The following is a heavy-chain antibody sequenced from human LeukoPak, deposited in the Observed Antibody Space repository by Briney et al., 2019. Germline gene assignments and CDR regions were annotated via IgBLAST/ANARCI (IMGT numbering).Heavy chain of an antibody. Sequence: SETLSLTCTVSGGSISSSSYYWGWLRQPPGTGLECIGSIHYSGSTYYNPSLKSRVTISVDTSKNQFSLKLSSVTAADTAVYCCARSRPSYYDILTGYYDFDYWGQGTLVTVSS. CDR1: GGSISSSSYY. V-gene: IGHV4-39*01. D-gene: IGHD3-9*01. CDR3: ARSRPSYYDILTGYYDFDY. J-gene: IGHJ4*02. CDR2: IHYSGST.